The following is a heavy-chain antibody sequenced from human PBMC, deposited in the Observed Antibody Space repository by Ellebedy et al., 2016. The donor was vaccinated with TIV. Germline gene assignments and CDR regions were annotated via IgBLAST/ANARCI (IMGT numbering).Heavy chain of an antibody. CDR1: GDSIRSYY. J-gene: IGHJ4*02. D-gene: IGHD3-10*01. V-gene: IGHV4-59*01. CDR2: IYYSADT. CDR3: ARTRGGIVRGIDY. Sequence: SETLSLXXSVSGDSIRSYYWSWIRQPPGKGLEWIGYIYYSADTNYNPSLKSRVTISVDTSKKQVSLKLSSVTAADTAVYYCARTRGGIVRGIDYWGQGILVTVSS.